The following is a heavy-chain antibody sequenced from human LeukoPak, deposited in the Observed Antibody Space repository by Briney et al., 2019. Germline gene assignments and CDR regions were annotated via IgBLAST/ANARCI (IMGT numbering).Heavy chain of an antibody. Sequence: GGSLRLSCAASGFTFSSYAMSWVRQAPGKGPEWVSAISGSGGSTYYADSVKGRFTISRDNSKNTLYLQMNSLRAEDTAVYYCAKVVEGSGSPDYWGQGTLVTVSS. D-gene: IGHD3-10*01. CDR3: AKVVEGSGSPDY. CDR2: ISGSGGST. J-gene: IGHJ4*02. V-gene: IGHV3-23*01. CDR1: GFTFSSYA.